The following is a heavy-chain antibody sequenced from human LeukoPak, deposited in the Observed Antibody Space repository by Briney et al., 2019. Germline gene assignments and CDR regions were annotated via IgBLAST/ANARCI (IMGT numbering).Heavy chain of an antibody. CDR2: ISAYNGNT. D-gene: IGHD3-22*01. V-gene: IGHV1-18*01. Sequence: GASVKVSCKASGYTCTSYGISWVRQAPGQGLEWMGWISAYNGNTNYAQKLQGRVTMTTDTSTSTAYMELRSLRSDDTAVYYCARPGDSSGYYHPHFDYWGQGTLVTVSS. CDR1: GYTCTSYG. J-gene: IGHJ4*02. CDR3: ARPGDSSGYYHPHFDY.